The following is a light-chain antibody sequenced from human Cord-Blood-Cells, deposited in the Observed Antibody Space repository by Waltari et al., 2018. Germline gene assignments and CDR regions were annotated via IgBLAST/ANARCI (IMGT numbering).Light chain of an antibody. CDR3: FSHAGSSTWV. Sequence: QSALPHPASLSVSPGRSIIISWTGTSSDVWGSTLESWYQQLPGKAPKLMIYEVSKRHSGVSDRVTGNKSGNTDSLTISGIQAEDEGDYCCFSHAGSSTWVFGGRTKLTV. V-gene: IGLV2-23*02. CDR2: EVS. J-gene: IGLJ3*02. CDR1: SSDVWGSTL.